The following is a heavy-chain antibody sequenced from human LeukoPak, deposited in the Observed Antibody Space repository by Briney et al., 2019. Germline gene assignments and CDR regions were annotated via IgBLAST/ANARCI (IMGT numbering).Heavy chain of an antibody. CDR3: AREGERYYYDSSGDDGAFDI. V-gene: IGHV4-59*01. J-gene: IGHJ3*02. D-gene: IGHD3-22*01. CDR1: GGSISSYY. CDR2: IYYSGST. Sequence: SETLSLTCTVSGGSISSYYWSWIRQPPGKGLEWIGYIYYSGSTNYKPSLKSRVTISVDTSKNQFSLKLNSVTAADTAVYYCAREGERYYYDSSGDDGAFDIWGQGTMVTVSS.